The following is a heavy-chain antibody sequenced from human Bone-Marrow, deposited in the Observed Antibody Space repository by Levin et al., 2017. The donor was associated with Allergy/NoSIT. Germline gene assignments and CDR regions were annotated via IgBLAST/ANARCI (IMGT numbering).Heavy chain of an antibody. V-gene: IGHV4-59*01. J-gene: IGHJ4*02. CDR1: GGSISSYY. Sequence: NASETLSLTCTVSGGSISSYYWSWIRQPPGKGLEWIGYIYYSGSTNYNPSPKSRVTISVDTSKNQFSLKLSPVTAADTAVYYCAVVEMAAITVVYWGQGTLVTVSS. D-gene: IGHD5-24*01. CDR2: IYYSGST. CDR3: AVVEMAAITVVY.